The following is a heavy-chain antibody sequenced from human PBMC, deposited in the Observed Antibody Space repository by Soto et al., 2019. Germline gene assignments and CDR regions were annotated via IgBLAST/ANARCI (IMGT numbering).Heavy chain of an antibody. CDR1: GGSFSGYF. D-gene: IGHD3-10*01. CDR2: INHSGRT. CDR3: ARKKWFGSQDAFDI. V-gene: IGHV4-34*01. Sequence: SETLSLTCAVYGGSFSGYFWSWIRQPPGKGLEWIGEINHSGRTNCDPSLKSRVTISVDTSKNQFSLELNSLTAAETAMYYCARKKWFGSQDAFDIWGQGTMVPVSS. J-gene: IGHJ3*02.